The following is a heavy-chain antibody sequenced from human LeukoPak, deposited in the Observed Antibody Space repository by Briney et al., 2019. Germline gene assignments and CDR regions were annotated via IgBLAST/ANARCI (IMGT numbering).Heavy chain of an antibody. D-gene: IGHD2-2*01. Sequence: GGSLRLSCAASGFTFSSYSMNWVRQALGKGLEWVSSISSSSSYIYYADSVKGRFTISRDNAKNSLYLQVNSLRAEDKAVYYCARGGKYCGNTRCYVFDYWGQGTLVTVSS. V-gene: IGHV3-21*01. J-gene: IGHJ4*02. CDR1: GFTFSSYS. CDR2: ISSSSSYI. CDR3: ARGGKYCGNTRCYVFDY.